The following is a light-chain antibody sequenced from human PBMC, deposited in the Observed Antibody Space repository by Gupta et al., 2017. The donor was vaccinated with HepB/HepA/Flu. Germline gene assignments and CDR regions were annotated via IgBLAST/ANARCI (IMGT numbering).Light chain of an antibody. V-gene: IGKV1-33*01. J-gene: IGKJ4*01. CDR1: QDMSNY. CDR3: QQKDNLPLT. CDR2: DAS. Sequence: DIQMTQSPSSLSASVGDRVTMTCQASQDMSNYLKWYQQKPGKAPKLLIYDASNLGTGVPSRFSGSGSGTDFTFTISSLQPEDIATYYCQQKDNLPLTFGRGTKVEIK.